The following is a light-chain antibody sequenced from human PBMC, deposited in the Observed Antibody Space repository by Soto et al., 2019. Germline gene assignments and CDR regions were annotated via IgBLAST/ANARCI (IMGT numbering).Light chain of an antibody. CDR3: QQYGGSPQRT. V-gene: IGKV3-20*01. J-gene: IGKJ1*01. Sequence: EIVLTQSPGTLSLSPGERATLSCRASQNVGSNYLAWYQQKPGQAPRLLIYGASTRATGIPDRFSGSGSGTDFTLTISRLEPEDFAVYYCQQYGGSPQRTFGQGTKVEIK. CDR1: QNVGSNY. CDR2: GAS.